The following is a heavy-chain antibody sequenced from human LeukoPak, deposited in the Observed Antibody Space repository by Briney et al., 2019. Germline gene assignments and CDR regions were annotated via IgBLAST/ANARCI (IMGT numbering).Heavy chain of an antibody. J-gene: IGHJ4*02. CDR3: ASGGDDYGDYFDY. CDR2: IIPIFGTA. V-gene: IGHV1-69*06. D-gene: IGHD4-17*01. Sequence: SVKVSCKASGGTFSSNAISWVRQAPGQGLEWLGGIIPIFGTANYAQKFQGRVTITADKSTSTAYMELSSLRSEDTAVYYCASGGDDYGDYFDYWGQGTLVTVSS. CDR1: GGTFSSNA.